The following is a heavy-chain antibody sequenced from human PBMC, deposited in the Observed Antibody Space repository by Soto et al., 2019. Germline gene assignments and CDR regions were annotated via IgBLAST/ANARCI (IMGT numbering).Heavy chain of an antibody. CDR2: ISSSSSYI. Sequence: GGSLRLPCAASGFTFSSYSMNWVRQAPGKGLEWVSSISSSSSYIYYADSVKGRFTISRDNAKNSLYLQMNSLRAEDTAVYYCARDDCSGGSCYPHIDYWGQGTLVTVSS. CDR3: ARDDCSGGSCYPHIDY. J-gene: IGHJ4*02. V-gene: IGHV3-21*01. D-gene: IGHD2-15*01. CDR1: GFTFSSYS.